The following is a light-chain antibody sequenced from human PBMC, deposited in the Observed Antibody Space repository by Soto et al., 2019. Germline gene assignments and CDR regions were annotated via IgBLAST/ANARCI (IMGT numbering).Light chain of an antibody. J-gene: IGLJ1*01. Sequence: QSVLTQAASVSGCPGQSITISCTGTSSDVGTYNHVSWYQQHPGKAPQLIIYEVSNRPSGLSNRFSASKSGNTASLTISGLQAEDEADYYCCSYTTSSTLVFGTGTKVTVL. V-gene: IGLV2-14*01. CDR1: SSDVGTYNH. CDR3: CSYTTSSTLV. CDR2: EVS.